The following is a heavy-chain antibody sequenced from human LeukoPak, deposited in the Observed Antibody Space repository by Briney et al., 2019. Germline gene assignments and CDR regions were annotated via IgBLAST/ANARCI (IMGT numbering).Heavy chain of an antibody. CDR3: ARPGDYPRGAFDI. D-gene: IGHD4-17*01. CDR2: IYTSGST. V-gene: IGHV4-61*02. CDR1: GGSISSGSYY. J-gene: IGHJ3*02. Sequence: SETLSLTCTVSGGSISSGSYYWSWIRQPAGKGLEWIGRIYTSGSTNYNPSLKSRVTISVDTSKNQFSLKLSSVTAADTAVYYCARPGDYPRGAFDIWGQGTMVTVSS.